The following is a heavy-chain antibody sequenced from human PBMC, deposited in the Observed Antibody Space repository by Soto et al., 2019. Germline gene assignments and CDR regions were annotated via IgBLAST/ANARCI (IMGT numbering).Heavy chain of an antibody. D-gene: IGHD4-4*01. J-gene: IGHJ6*03. CDR2: ISYDGSDK. CDR1: GFTFSNYG. CDR3: AKDPGGNYGLYSYYYYYMDV. V-gene: IGHV3-30*18. Sequence: GGSLRLSCAASGFTFSNYGMHWVRQTPGKGLEWVAVISYDGSDKYYADSVKRRFTISRDNSKHTLYMQMNSLRAEDAAVDYCAKDPGGNYGLYSYYYYYMDVWGKGTTVTVPS.